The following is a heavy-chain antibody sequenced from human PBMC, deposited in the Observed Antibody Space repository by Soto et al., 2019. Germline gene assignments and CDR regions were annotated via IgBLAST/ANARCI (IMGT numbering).Heavy chain of an antibody. V-gene: IGHV3-23*01. CDR1: GFTFSSYA. CDR3: AKGPRGGKGFYFDY. Sequence: PVGSLRLSCAASGFTFSSYAMNWVRLAPGKGLEWVSSISGSGSGTYYADSVKGRFTISRDNSKNTLYLQVNSLTAEDTALYYCAKGPRGGKGFYFDYWGQGALVTVSS. D-gene: IGHD5-12*01. CDR2: ISGSGSGT. J-gene: IGHJ4*02.